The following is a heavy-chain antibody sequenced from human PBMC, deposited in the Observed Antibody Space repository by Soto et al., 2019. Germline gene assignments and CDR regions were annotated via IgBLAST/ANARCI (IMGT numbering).Heavy chain of an antibody. CDR3: ARYRSSGSLSKFDY. V-gene: IGHV4-31*03. Sequence: QVQLQESGPGLVKPSQTLSLTCTVSGVSVSSGGYYWSWIRQHPGKGLQCIGNIYYSGSTNSNPSLKSRIIISLDTSKNQFSLNLSSVTAADTAVYFCARYRSSGSLSKFDYWGQGTLVTVSS. CDR1: GVSVSSGGYY. J-gene: IGHJ4*02. D-gene: IGHD6-13*01. CDR2: IYYSGST.